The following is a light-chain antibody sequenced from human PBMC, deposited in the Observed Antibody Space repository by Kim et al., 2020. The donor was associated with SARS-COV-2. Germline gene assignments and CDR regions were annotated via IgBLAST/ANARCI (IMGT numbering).Light chain of an antibody. CDR1: QGISSW. J-gene: IGKJ1*01. Sequence: DIQMTQSPSSLSASIGDRVTITCRASQGISSWLAWYQQRPEKAPKLLIYAASSLQSGVPSRFSGSGSGTDFTLTISSLQPDDFATYYCQQYNDYPRTFGQGTKVDIK. V-gene: IGKV1D-16*01. CDR3: QQYNDYPRT. CDR2: AAS.